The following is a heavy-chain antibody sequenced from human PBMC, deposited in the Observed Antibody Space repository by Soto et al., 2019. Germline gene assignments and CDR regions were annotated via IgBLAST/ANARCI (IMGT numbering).Heavy chain of an antibody. CDR2: ISYDGSKK. J-gene: IGHJ5*02. CDR1: GFTFSTFA. Sequence: QVQLVESGGGVVQPGRSLRLSCAASGFTFSTFAMHWVRQAPGKGLEWVAIISYDGSKKYYGDSVKGRFTISRDNSKNTLYLQMNSLRAEDTAVYYCARDVAGKNWFDPWGQGTQVTVSS. CDR3: ARDVAGKNWFDP. V-gene: IGHV3-30-3*01. D-gene: IGHD6-19*01.